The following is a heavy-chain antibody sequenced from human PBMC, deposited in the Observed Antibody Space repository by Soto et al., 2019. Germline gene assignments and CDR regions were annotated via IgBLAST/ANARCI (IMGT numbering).Heavy chain of an antibody. CDR3: ARDRVPSYYGSGTFYRYYYYGMDV. Sequence: QTLSLTCAISGDSVSSNSAAWNWIRQSPSRGLEWLGRTYYRSKWYNDYALSVKSRITINPDTSKNQFSLQLNSVTPEDTAVYYCARDRVPSYYGSGTFYRYYYYGMDVWGQGTTVTVSS. D-gene: IGHD3-10*01. V-gene: IGHV6-1*01. CDR2: TYYRSKWYN. CDR1: GDSVSSNSAA. J-gene: IGHJ6*02.